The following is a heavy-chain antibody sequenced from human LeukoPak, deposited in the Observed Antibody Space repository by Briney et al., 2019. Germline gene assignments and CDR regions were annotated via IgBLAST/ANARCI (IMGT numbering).Heavy chain of an antibody. Sequence: PGGSLRLSCAASGFTFSSYAMSWGRQAPGKGLEWVSYISGSSTYTKYADSVKGRFTISRDNAQNSLYLQMNSLRAEDTAVYYCARRYRVGALDMGAFDIWGQGTLVTVSS. V-gene: IGHV3-21*05. J-gene: IGHJ3*02. CDR1: GFTFSSYA. CDR3: ARRYRVGALDMGAFDI. CDR2: ISGSSTYT. D-gene: IGHD1-26*01.